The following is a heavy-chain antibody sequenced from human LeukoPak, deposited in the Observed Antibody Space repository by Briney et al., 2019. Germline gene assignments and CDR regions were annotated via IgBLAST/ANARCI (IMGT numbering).Heavy chain of an antibody. CDR2: IYYSGST. Sequence: SETLSLTCTVSGGSISSYYWSWIRQPPGKGLEWIGYIYYSGSTNYNPSLKSRVTISVDTSKNQFSLKLSSATAADTAVYYCARGGWNKFDYWGQGTLVTVSS. CDR1: GGSISSYY. J-gene: IGHJ4*02. D-gene: IGHD3-22*01. CDR3: ARGGWNKFDY. V-gene: IGHV4-59*01.